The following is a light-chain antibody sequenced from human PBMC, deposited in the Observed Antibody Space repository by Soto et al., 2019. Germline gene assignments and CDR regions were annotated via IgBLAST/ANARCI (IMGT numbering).Light chain of an antibody. Sequence: VMTQSPATLSVSPGERATLSCWASETFATNLAWYQQKPGQAPRLLISGASTRAAGISDRFRGSGSGTEFTLNISRLRSEDSAIYYCQQYFEWHPMTFGQGTKVEI. CDR2: GAS. V-gene: IGKV3-15*01. J-gene: IGKJ1*01. CDR3: QQYFEWHPMT. CDR1: ETFATN.